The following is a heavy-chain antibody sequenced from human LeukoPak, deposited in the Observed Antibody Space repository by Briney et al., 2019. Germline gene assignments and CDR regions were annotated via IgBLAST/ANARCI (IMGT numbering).Heavy chain of an antibody. D-gene: IGHD3-10*01. CDR1: GGSFSGYY. Sequence: KTSETLSLTCAVYGGSFSGYYWSWIRQPPGKGLEWIGEINHSGSTNYNPSLKSRVTISVDTSKNQFSLKLSSVTAADTAVYYCASGRPSLVRGVIITGFDYWGQGTLVTVSS. V-gene: IGHV4-34*01. J-gene: IGHJ4*02. CDR2: INHSGST. CDR3: ASGRPSLVRGVIITGFDY.